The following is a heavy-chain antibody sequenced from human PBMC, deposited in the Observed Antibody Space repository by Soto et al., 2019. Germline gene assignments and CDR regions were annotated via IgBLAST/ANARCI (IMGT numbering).Heavy chain of an antibody. V-gene: IGHV1-69*04. D-gene: IGHD4-17*01. CDR2: IIPSYDRT. Sequence: SVKVSCKASGGTFSSYAIHWVRQAPGQGLEWLGKIIPSYDRTNYAQKFQGRVTVTADTYTTTAYMELSSLRSGDTAVYYCARDPSNDYGGDTFDYWGQGTLVTVSS. CDR3: ARDPSNDYGGDTFDY. J-gene: IGHJ4*02. CDR1: GGTFSSYA.